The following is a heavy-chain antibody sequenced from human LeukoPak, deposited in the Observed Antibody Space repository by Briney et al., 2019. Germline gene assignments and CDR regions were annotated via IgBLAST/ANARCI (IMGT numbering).Heavy chain of an antibody. V-gene: IGHV1-24*01. CDR1: GYTLTELS. J-gene: IGHJ6*03. Sequence: ASVKVSCKVSGYTLTELSMHWVRQSPGKGLEWMGGFDPEDGETIYAQKFQGRVTMTEDTSTDTAYMELSSLRSEDTAVYYCATEVGVAGNYYYYMDVWGKGTTVTVSS. CDR2: FDPEDGET. CDR3: ATEVGVAGNYYYYMDV. D-gene: IGHD3-3*01.